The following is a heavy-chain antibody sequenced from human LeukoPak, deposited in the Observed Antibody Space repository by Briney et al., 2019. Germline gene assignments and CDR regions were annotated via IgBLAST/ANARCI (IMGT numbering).Heavy chain of an antibody. CDR1: GFTFSSYA. Sequence: PGGSLRLSCAASGFTFSSYAMSWVRQAPGKGLEWVSAISDSGGSTYYADSVKGRFTISRDNSKNTLYLQMNSLRAEDTAVYYCAKDQGYSSGWFFDYWGQGTLVTVSS. J-gene: IGHJ4*02. CDR3: AKDQGYSSGWFFDY. D-gene: IGHD6-19*01. CDR2: ISDSGGST. V-gene: IGHV3-23*01.